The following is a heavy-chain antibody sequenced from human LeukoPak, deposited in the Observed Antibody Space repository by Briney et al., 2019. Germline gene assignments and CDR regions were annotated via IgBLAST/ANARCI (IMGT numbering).Heavy chain of an antibody. V-gene: IGHV3-23*01. Sequence: GGSLRLSCAASGFTFSSYAMSWVRQAPGKGLEWVSAISGSGGSTYYADSVKGRFTISRDNSKNTLYLQMNSLRAEDTAVYSCAAIQLWSHYGMDVWGQGTTVTVSS. CDR1: GFTFSSYA. J-gene: IGHJ6*02. CDR3: AAIQLWSHYGMDV. CDR2: ISGSGGST. D-gene: IGHD5-18*01.